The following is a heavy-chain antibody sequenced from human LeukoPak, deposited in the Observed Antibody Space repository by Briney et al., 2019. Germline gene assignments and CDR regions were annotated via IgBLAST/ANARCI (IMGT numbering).Heavy chain of an antibody. J-gene: IGHJ5*02. D-gene: IGHD2/OR15-2a*01. CDR1: GGTFSSYA. V-gene: IGHV1-69*13. CDR2: IIPIFGTA. CDR3: ARLISREDNWFDP. Sequence: ASVKVSCKASGGTFSSYAISWVRQAPGQGLEWMGGIIPIFGTANYAQKFQGRVTITADESTSTAYLQWSSLKASDTAMYYCARLISREDNWFDPWGQGTLVTVSS.